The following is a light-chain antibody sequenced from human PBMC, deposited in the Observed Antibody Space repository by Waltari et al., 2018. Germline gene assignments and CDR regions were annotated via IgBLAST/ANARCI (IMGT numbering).Light chain of an antibody. Sequence: QSALTQPASVSGSPGQSVTIFCAGTSNAVGGYTSVSWSQEHPGHAPRVIIYDVSDRPSGVSDRFSGSKSGNTASLTISGLQAEDEADYYCSSQSSNDVVLFGGGTKLTVL. CDR3: SSQSSNDVVL. CDR2: DVS. J-gene: IGLJ2*01. V-gene: IGLV2-14*01. CDR1: SNAVGGYTS.